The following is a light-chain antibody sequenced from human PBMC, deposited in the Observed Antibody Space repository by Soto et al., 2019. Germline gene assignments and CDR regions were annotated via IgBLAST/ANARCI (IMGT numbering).Light chain of an antibody. Sequence: DIQMTQSPSSLSASVGDRVTITCRASQTIGSYLNWYQQKPGKAPNLLIYAASSLKSGIPSRFSGSESGTDLSLAIITRQPEDFATYNCQSSYNIPYTLRQGTKLQIK. V-gene: IGKV1-39*01. CDR2: AAS. J-gene: IGKJ2*01. CDR3: QSSYNIPYT. CDR1: QTIGSY.